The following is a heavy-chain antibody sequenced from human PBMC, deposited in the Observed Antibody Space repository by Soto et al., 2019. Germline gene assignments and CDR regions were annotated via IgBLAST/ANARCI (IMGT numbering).Heavy chain of an antibody. CDR1: GGSFSGYY. D-gene: IGHD6-6*01. Sequence: QVQLQQWGAGLLKPSETLSLTCAVYGGSFSGYYWSWIRQPPGKGLEWIGEINHSGSTNYNPSLKSRVTISVDTSKNQFSLKLSSVTAADTAVYYCARGRRQLVQNYYYYYMDVWGKGTTVTVSS. CDR3: ARGRRQLVQNYYYYYMDV. V-gene: IGHV4-34*01. CDR2: INHSGST. J-gene: IGHJ6*03.